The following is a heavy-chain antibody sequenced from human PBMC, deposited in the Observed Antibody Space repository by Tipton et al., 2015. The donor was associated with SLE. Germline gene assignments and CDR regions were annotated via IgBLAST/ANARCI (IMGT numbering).Heavy chain of an antibody. CDR2: IYYSGNT. Sequence: TLSLTCTVSGGSFGSSSYFWGWIRQPPGKGLEWIGSIYYSGNTYYNPSLKSRVTISVDTSKNQFSLKLTSVTAADTAVYYCARSDGGYWGQGTLVTVSS. V-gene: IGHV4-39*07. D-gene: IGHD3-16*01. CDR3: ARSDGGY. CDR1: GGSFGSSSYF. J-gene: IGHJ4*02.